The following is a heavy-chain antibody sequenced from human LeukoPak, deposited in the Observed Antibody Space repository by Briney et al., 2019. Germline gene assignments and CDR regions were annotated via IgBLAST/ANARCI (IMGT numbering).Heavy chain of an antibody. Sequence: SETLSLTCTVSGGSISSYYWSWIRQPPGKGLEWIGYIYYSGSTNYNPSLKSRVTISVDTSKNQFSLKLSSVTAADTAVYYCARAPRLWFGETADYWGQGTLVTVSS. CDR1: GGSISSYY. V-gene: IGHV4-59*01. CDR3: ARAPRLWFGETADY. J-gene: IGHJ4*02. D-gene: IGHD3-10*01. CDR2: IYYSGST.